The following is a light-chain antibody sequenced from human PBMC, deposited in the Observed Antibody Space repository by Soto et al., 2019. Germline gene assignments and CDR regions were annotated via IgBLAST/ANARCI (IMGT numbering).Light chain of an antibody. J-gene: IGKJ1*01. V-gene: IGKV1-5*03. CDR1: QSITSW. Sequence: DIQMTQSPSTLSASVGDRVTITCRASQSITSWLAWYHQKPGKAPKLLIYKASDLDVGVPSRFSGNGSGTEFTLTISSLQPDDIATYYCQQYNAYSPWTFGQGTKVEIK. CDR3: QQYNAYSPWT. CDR2: KAS.